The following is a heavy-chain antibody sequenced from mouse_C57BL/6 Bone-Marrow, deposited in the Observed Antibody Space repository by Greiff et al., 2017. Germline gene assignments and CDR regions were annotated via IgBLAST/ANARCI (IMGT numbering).Heavy chain of an antibody. CDR3: ARGANWDFDY. CDR1: GYAFSTYW. CDR2: IYPGDGDT. D-gene: IGHD4-1*01. J-gene: IGHJ2*01. V-gene: IGHV1-80*01. Sequence: QVQLQQSGAELVKPGASVKISCKVSGYAFSTYWMNWVKQRPGKGLEWIGQIYPGDGDTNYNGKFKGKATLTADKSSSTAYMQLSSLTSEDSAVYYCARGANWDFDYWGQGTTLTVSS.